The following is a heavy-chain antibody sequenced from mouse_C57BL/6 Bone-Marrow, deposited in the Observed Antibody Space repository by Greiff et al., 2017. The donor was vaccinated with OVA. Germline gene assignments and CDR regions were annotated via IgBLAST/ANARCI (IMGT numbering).Heavy chain of an antibody. Sequence: SGAELARPGASVKLSCKASGYTFTSYGISWVKQRTGQGLEWIGEIYPRSGNTYYNEKFKGKATLTADKSSSTAYMELRSLTSEDSAVYFCARYDGYYLFAYWGQGTLVTVSA. V-gene: IGHV1-81*01. CDR2: IYPRSGNT. D-gene: IGHD2-3*01. J-gene: IGHJ3*01. CDR3: ARYDGYYLFAY. CDR1: GYTFTSYG.